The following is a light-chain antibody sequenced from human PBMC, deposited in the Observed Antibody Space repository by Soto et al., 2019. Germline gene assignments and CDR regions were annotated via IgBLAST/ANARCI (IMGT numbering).Light chain of an antibody. CDR1: SSDVGGYNF. CDR2: DVS. CDR3: SSYGSSSTLV. J-gene: IGLJ1*01. V-gene: IGLV2-14*03. Sequence: QSALTQPASVSGSPGQSITISCTGTSSDVGGYNFVSWYQHHPGKAPKLIIYDVSYRPSGVSNRFSGSKSGNTASLTISGLQAEDEADYYCSSYGSSSTLVLGTGTKLTVL.